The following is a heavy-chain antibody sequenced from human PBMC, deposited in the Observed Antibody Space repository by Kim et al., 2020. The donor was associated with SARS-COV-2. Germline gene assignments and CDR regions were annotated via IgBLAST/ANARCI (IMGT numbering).Heavy chain of an antibody. V-gene: IGHV4-34*01. CDR3: ARRVAVAPAGYGMDV. D-gene: IGHD6-19*01. CDR2: INHSGST. J-gene: IGHJ6*02. CDR1: GGSFSGYY. Sequence: SETLSLTCAVYGGSFSGYYWSWIRQPPGKGLEWIGEINHSGSTNYNPSLKSRVTISVDTSKNQFSLKLSSVTAADTAVYYCARRVAVAPAGYGMDVWGQGTTVTVSS.